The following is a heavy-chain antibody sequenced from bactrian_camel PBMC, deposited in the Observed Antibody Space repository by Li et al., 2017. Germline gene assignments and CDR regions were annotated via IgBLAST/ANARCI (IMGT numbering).Heavy chain of an antibody. CDR3: VDDCYGSRYYLARRTNV. D-gene: IGHD6*01. J-gene: IGHJ4*01. CDR2: IFTSDDSA. V-gene: IGHV3S63*01. Sequence: HVQLVESGGGSAQAGGSLTLSCAISGYGYEEYCLGWYRQGIGEEREGVAAIFTSDDSAYYTDSVKGRFTISRENDKNTVYLQMNNLKPEDTAMYYCVDDCYGSRYYLARRTNVWGQGTQVTVS. CDR1: GYGYEEYC.